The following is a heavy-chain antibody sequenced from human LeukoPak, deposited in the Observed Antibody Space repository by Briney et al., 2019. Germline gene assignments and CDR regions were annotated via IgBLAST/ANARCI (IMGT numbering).Heavy chain of an antibody. CDR1: GGSISSYY. J-gene: IGHJ4*02. CDR2: IYHSGST. V-gene: IGHV4-38-2*02. D-gene: IGHD3-10*01. Sequence: SETLSLTCTVSGGSISSYYWGWIRQPPGKGLEWIGSIYHSGSTYYNPSLKSRVTISVDASKNQFSLKLSSVTAADTAVYYCARDLEGYGSGSLDYWGQGTLVTVSS. CDR3: ARDLEGYGSGSLDY.